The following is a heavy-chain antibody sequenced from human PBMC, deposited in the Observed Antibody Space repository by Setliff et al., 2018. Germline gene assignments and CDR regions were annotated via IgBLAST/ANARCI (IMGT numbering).Heavy chain of an antibody. V-gene: IGHV1-2*04. CDR1: GYTFTSYG. J-gene: IGHJ3*01. D-gene: IGHD3-16*01. Sequence: ASVKVSCKASGYTFTSYGFSWVRQAPGQGLEWMGWINPKTGGTNLAQKFQGWVSMTRDTSITTAYMELSRLTSDDMAVYFCARSDHLVVDGFDVWGQGTMVTVSS. CDR3: ARSDHLVVDGFDV. CDR2: INPKTGGT.